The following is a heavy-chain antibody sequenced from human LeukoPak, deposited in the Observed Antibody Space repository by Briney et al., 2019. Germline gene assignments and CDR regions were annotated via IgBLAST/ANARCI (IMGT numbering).Heavy chain of an antibody. V-gene: IGHV3-23*01. CDR1: GFTFSSCA. Sequence: GGSLRLSCVASGFTFSSCAMSWVRQAPGKGLEWVSTISNSGDSTYYADSVKGRFTISRDNAKNSLYLQMNSLTVEDTAVYYCARGGHYFFDNWGQGTLVTVSS. CDR2: ISNSGDST. CDR3: ARGGHYFFDN. J-gene: IGHJ4*02.